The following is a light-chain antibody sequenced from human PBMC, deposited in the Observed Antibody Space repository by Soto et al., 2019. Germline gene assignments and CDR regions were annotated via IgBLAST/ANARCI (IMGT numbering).Light chain of an antibody. Sequence: QSALTQPASVSGSRGQSITISCTGTSSDVGGYNYVSWYQQRPGKAPKLMIYDVSNRPSVVSNRFSGSKSGNTASLTISGLQAEDEADYYCSSYTSISTYVFGTGTKVTVL. CDR2: DVS. J-gene: IGLJ1*01. CDR3: SSYTSISTYV. CDR1: SSDVGGYNY. V-gene: IGLV2-14*01.